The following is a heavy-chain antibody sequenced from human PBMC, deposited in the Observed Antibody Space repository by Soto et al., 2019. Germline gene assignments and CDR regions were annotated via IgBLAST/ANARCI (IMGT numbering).Heavy chain of an antibody. CDR2: IYYSGST. J-gene: IGHJ6*02. CDR3: ARHTTVTYYYYYYGMDV. D-gene: IGHD4-4*01. V-gene: IGHV4-39*01. CDR1: GGSISSSSYY. Sequence: QLQLQESGPGLVKPSETLSLTCTVSGGSISSSSYYWGWIRQPPGKGLEWIGSIYYSGSTYYNPSLKSRVTRSVDTSKNQFSLKLSSVTAADTAVYYCARHTTVTYYYYYYGMDVWGQGTTVTVSS.